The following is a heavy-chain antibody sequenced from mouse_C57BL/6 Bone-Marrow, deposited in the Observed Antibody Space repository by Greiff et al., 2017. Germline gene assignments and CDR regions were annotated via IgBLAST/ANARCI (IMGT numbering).Heavy chain of an antibody. CDR2: IYPSDSET. CDR3: ARNCWYFDV. CDR1: GYTFTSYW. V-gene: IGHV1-61*01. Sequence: VQLQQPGAELVRPGSSVKLSCKASGYTFTSYWMDWVKQRPGQGLEWIGNIYPSDSETHYNQKFKDKDTLTVDKSSSTAYMQLSSLTSEDSAVYYCARNCWYFDVWGTGTTVTVAS. J-gene: IGHJ1*03. D-gene: IGHD4-1*01.